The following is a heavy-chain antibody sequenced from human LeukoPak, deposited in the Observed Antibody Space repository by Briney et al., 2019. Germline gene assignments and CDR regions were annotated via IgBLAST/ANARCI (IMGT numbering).Heavy chain of an antibody. D-gene: IGHD6-13*01. CDR3: ARDRTSSSWSYYFDY. CDR1: GFTFSSYA. Sequence: GGSLRLSCAASGFTFSSYAMSWVRQAPGKGLEWVSAISGSGGSTYYADSVKGRFTISRDNSKNTLYLQMNSLRAEDTAVYYCARDRTSSSWSYYFDYWGQGTLVTVSS. J-gene: IGHJ4*02. V-gene: IGHV3-23*01. CDR2: ISGSGGST.